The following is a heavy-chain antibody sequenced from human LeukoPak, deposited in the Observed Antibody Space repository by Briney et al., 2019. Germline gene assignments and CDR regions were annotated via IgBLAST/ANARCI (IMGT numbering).Heavy chain of an antibody. V-gene: IGHV4-4*07. D-gene: IGHD3-16*01. CDR1: GGSISSYS. Sequence: PPETLCLTCTVSGGSISSYSWSWIRQPAGKGLEWIGRIYTSGSTNYNPSLKSRVTMSVDTSKNQSSLKLSSVTAADTAVYYCARASLAYFDYWGQGTLVTVSS. CDR2: IYTSGST. CDR3: ARASLAYFDY. J-gene: IGHJ4*02.